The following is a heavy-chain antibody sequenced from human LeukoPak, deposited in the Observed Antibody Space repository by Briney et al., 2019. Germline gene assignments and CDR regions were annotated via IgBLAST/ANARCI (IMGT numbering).Heavy chain of an antibody. CDR2: IYYSGST. D-gene: IGHD2-2*01. Sequence: SETLSLTCTVSGGSISSGGYYWSWIRQHPGKGLEWIGYIYYSGSTYYNPSLKSRVTISVDTSKNQFSLKLSSVTAADTAVYYCARAGGVVPAAFPDAFDIWGQGTMVTVSS. J-gene: IGHJ3*02. CDR1: GGSISSGGYY. CDR3: ARAGGVVPAAFPDAFDI. V-gene: IGHV4-31*03.